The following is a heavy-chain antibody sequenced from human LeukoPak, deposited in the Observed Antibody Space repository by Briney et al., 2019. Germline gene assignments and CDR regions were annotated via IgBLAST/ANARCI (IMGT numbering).Heavy chain of an antibody. V-gene: IGHV1-69*04. J-gene: IGHJ6*02. CDR3: ARDPNYYGMDV. Sequence: GASVKVSCKASGGTFSSYAISWVRQAPGQGLEWMGRIIPILGIANYAQKFQGRVTITADKSTSTAYMELSSLRSEDTAVYYCARDPNYYGMDVWGQGTTVTVSS. CDR1: GGTFSSYA. CDR2: IIPILGIA.